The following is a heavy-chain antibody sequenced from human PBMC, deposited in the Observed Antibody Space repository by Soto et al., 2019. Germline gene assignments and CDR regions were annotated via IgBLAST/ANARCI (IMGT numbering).Heavy chain of an antibody. CDR3: ARGKYYDSAFSI. V-gene: IGHV3-53*01. D-gene: IGHD3-22*01. Sequence: GSLRLSCAASGFTVSSNYMSWVRQAPGKELEWVSVIYSGGSTYYADSVKGRFTISRDNSKNTLYLQMNSLRAEDTAVYYCARGKYYDSAFSIWGQGTMVTVSS. CDR1: GFTVSSNY. CDR2: IYSGGST. J-gene: IGHJ3*02.